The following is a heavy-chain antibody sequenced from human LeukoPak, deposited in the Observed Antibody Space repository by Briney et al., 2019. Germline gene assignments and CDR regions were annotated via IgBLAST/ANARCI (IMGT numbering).Heavy chain of an antibody. Sequence: PGGSLRLSCAAAGFIFSNYCMGWVRQAPGKGLEWVANINEDGSEKYYVDSVKGRFTISRDNAKNSLYLQMNTLRAEDTVVFYCLTGPGHCGQGTLVTVSS. D-gene: IGHD3-9*01. CDR1: GFIFSNYC. J-gene: IGHJ4*02. V-gene: IGHV3-7*01. CDR2: INEDGSEK. CDR3: LTGPGH.